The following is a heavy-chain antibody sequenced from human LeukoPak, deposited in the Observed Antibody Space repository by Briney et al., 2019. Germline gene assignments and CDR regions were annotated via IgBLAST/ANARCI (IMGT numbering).Heavy chain of an antibody. J-gene: IGHJ3*02. D-gene: IGHD3-9*01. CDR2: IYYSGSI. CDR3: ARDPNYDILTGYYDAFDI. V-gene: IGHV4-59*12. Sequence: PSETLSLTCTVSGGSISTYYWSWIRQPPGKGLEWIGYIYYSGSINYNPSLKSRVTMSVDTSKNQFSLKLSSVTAADTAVYYCARDPNYDILTGYYDAFDIWGQGTMVTVSS. CDR1: GGSISTYY.